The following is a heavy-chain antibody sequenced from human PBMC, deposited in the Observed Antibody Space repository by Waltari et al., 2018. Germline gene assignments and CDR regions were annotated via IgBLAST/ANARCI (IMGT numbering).Heavy chain of an antibody. D-gene: IGHD6-6*01. CDR2: IKEDRSEK. CDR1: GFTFSSYW. CDR3: AYVESYSSSYWFDY. Sequence: EVQLVESGGGLVQPGGSLRLSCAASGFTFSSYWMSWVRQAPGKGGGWVANIKEDRSEKYYVDSVKGRFTISRDNAKNSLYLQRNSLRAEDTAVYYCAYVESYSSSYWFDYWGQGTLVTVSS. V-gene: IGHV3-7*01. J-gene: IGHJ4*02.